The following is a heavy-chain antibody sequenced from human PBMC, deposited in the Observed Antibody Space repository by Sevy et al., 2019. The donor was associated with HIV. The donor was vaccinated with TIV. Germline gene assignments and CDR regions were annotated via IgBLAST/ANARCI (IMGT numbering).Heavy chain of an antibody. Sequence: GGSLRLSCAASGFTFSDYYMSWIRQAPGKGLEWVSYIISSGSTIYYADSVKGRFTISRDNAKNSLYLQMNSLRAEDTAVYYCARDKETGIFDYWGQGTLVTVSS. V-gene: IGHV3-11*01. J-gene: IGHJ4*02. CDR2: IISSGSTI. CDR1: GFTFSDYY. D-gene: IGHD7-27*01. CDR3: ARDKETGIFDY.